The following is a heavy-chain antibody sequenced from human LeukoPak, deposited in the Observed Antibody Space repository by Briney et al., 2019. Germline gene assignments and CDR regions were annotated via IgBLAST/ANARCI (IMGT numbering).Heavy chain of an antibody. CDR1: GFIFSDHY. CDR3: AGGSSSGFFDY. D-gene: IGHD6-6*01. V-gene: IGHV3-72*01. CDR2: TRNRANSYTT. Sequence: PGGSLRLSCAASGFIFSDHYMDWVRQAPGKGLEWVGRTRNRANSYTTEYAASVKGRFTISRDNSKNSLYLEMNSLKTEDTAVYYCAGGSSSGFFDYWGLGTLVTVPS. J-gene: IGHJ4*02.